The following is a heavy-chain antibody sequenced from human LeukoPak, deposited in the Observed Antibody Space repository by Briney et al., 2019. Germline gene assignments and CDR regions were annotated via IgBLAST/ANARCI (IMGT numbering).Heavy chain of an antibody. CDR2: IYYSGST. V-gene: IGHV4-59*01. Sequence: SETLSLTCTVSGGSISSYYWSWIRQPPGKGLEWIGYIYYSGSTNYNPSLKSRVTISVDTSKNQFSLKLSSVTAADTAVYYCARVKQQRFDYWGQGTLVTVSS. J-gene: IGHJ4*02. D-gene: IGHD6-13*01. CDR1: GGSISSYY. CDR3: ARVKQQRFDY.